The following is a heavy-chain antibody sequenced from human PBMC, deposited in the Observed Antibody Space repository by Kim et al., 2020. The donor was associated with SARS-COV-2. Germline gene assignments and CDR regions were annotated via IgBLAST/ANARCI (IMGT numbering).Heavy chain of an antibody. V-gene: IGHV3-30*18. CDR1: GFTFSGYG. J-gene: IGHJ4*02. CDR3: VKDRGNSCNYFDH. Sequence: GGSLRLSCAASGFTFSGYGMHWVRQAPGKGLEWVAVISYDGSEKYYVDSVKGRFTISRDNSKNIVYLQMSSLRPEDTAMYHCVKDRGNSCNYFDHWGQGTLVTVSS. D-gene: IGHD2-2*01. CDR2: ISYDGSEK.